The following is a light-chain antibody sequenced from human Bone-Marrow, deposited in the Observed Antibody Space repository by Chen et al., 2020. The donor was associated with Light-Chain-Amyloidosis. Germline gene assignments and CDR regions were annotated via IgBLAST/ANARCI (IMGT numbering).Light chain of an antibody. Sequence: EIVLTQSPGTLSLSPGEGANLPCRASQTISSNYLTWYQQQFGQAPRLLIYGSSSRATGIPDRYTGSGCGTDFTLTNSRQEQEDFAMYYFQQYGTSPLTLGGGTKLEIK. CDR1: QTISSNY. J-gene: IGKJ4*01. V-gene: IGKV3-20*01. CDR3: QQYGTSPLT. CDR2: GSS.